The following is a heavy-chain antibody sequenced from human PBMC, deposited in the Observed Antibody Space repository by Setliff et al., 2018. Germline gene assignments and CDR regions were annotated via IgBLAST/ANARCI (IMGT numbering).Heavy chain of an antibody. CDR2: MYHSGST. J-gene: IGHJ3*01. Sequence: SETLSLTCAVSGYSISSDYYWGWIRQPPGKGLEWIGSMYHSGSTYYNPSLKSRVTISLDTSKNQCSLKLTYVTAADTAVYYCARHVNGSGNLLGLFQTAPDAFDFWGQGTMVTVSS. V-gene: IGHV4-38-2*01. D-gene: IGHD3-10*01. CDR1: GYSISSDYY. CDR3: ARHVNGSGNLLGLFQTAPDAFDF.